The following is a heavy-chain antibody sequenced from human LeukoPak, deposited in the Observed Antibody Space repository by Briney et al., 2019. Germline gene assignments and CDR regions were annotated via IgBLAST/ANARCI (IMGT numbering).Heavy chain of an antibody. J-gene: IGHJ6*02. CDR1: GFTVSSNY. CDR2: IYSGGST. Sequence: SGGSLRLSCAASGFTVSSNYMSWVRQAPGKGLEWVSVIYSGGSTYYADSVKGRFTISRDNSKNTLYLRMNSLRAEDTAVYYCARGVYDILTGYYNYYYYYGMDVWGQGTTVTVSS. V-gene: IGHV3-66*01. D-gene: IGHD3-9*01. CDR3: ARGVYDILTGYYNYYYYYGMDV.